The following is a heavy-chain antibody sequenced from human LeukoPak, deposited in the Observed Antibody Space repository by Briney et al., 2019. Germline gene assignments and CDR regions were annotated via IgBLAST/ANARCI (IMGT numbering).Heavy chain of an antibody. Sequence: GASVKVSCKASGYTFASYDINWVRQATGQGLEWMGWMNPNSGNTGYAQKFQGRVTMTRNTSISTAYMELSSLRSEDTAVYYCARGGRKYYGSGSPLFQHWGQGTLVTVSS. CDR2: MNPNSGNT. J-gene: IGHJ1*01. CDR3: ARGGRKYYGSGSPLFQH. V-gene: IGHV1-8*01. CDR1: GYTFASYD. D-gene: IGHD3-10*01.